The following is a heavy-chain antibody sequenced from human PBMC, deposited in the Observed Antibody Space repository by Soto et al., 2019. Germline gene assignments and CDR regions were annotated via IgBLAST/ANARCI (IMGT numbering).Heavy chain of an antibody. CDR2: ISGSGGST. Sequence: EVQLLESGEGLVQPGGSLRLSCAASGFTFSSYAMSWVRQAPGKGLEWVSAISGSGGSTYYADSVKGRFTISRDNSKNTLYLQMNSLRAEDTAVYYCAKGGSSSSPSYYYGMDVWGQGTTVTVSS. V-gene: IGHV3-23*01. D-gene: IGHD6-6*01. J-gene: IGHJ6*02. CDR3: AKGGSSSSPSYYYGMDV. CDR1: GFTFSSYA.